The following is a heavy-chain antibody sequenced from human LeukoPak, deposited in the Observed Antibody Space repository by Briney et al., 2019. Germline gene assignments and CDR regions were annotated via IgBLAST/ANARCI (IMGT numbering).Heavy chain of an antibody. J-gene: IGHJ3*02. CDR1: RFTLSSYS. CDR3: ARLVSGDAFDI. V-gene: IGHV3-21*01. CDR2: ISSSATYI. Sequence: GGSLRLSCAASRFTLSSYSMNWVRQAPGKGLEWVSSISSSATYIYYADSVKGRFTISRDNAKNSLYLQMNSLRAEDTAVYYCARLVSGDAFDIWGQGTMVTVSS.